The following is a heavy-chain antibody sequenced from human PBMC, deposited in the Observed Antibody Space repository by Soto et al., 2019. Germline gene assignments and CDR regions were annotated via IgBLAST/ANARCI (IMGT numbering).Heavy chain of an antibody. D-gene: IGHD5-18*01. Sequence: KPSETLSLTCAVYGGSFSGYYWSWIRQPPGKGLEWIGEINHSGSTNYNPSLKSRVTISVDTSKNQFSLKLSSVTAADTAVYYCARGKYSYGHPAVFGYWGKGTLVTVSS. CDR1: GGSFSGYY. J-gene: IGHJ4*02. CDR3: ARGKYSYGHPAVFGY. V-gene: IGHV4-34*01. CDR2: INHSGST.